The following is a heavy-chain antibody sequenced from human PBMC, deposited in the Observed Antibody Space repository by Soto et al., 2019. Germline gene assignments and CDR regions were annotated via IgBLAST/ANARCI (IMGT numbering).Heavy chain of an antibody. V-gene: IGHV1-2*04. CDR1: GYTFTGYY. CDR3: ARAGYSGYDRFDY. D-gene: IGHD5-12*01. J-gene: IGHJ4*02. Sequence: QVQLVQSGAEVKKPGASVKVSCKASGYTFTGYYMHWVRQAPGQGLEWMGWINPNSGGTNYAQKLQGWVTMTRDTSISTAYMELSRLRSDDTAVYYCARAGYSGYDRFDYWGQGTLVTVSS. CDR2: INPNSGGT.